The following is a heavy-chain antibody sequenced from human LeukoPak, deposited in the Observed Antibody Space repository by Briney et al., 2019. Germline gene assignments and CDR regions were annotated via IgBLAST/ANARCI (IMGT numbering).Heavy chain of an antibody. CDR2: IYYSGST. CDR3: ARGPTGTTAIDY. D-gene: IGHD4-17*01. Sequence: SETLSLTCTVSGGSISSGGYYWSWIRQHQGKGLEWIGYIYYSGSTYYNPSLKSRVTISVDTSKNQFSLKLSSVTAADTAVYYCARGPTGTTAIDYWGQGTLVTVSS. V-gene: IGHV4-31*03. CDR1: GGSISSGGYY. J-gene: IGHJ4*02.